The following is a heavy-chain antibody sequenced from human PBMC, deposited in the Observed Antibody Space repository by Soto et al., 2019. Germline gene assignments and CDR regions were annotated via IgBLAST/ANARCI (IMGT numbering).Heavy chain of an antibody. CDR3: TTSISGLVTGH. D-gene: IGHD3-3*01. CDR1: GFTISDAW. Sequence: EVQLVESGGGLVKPGGSLRLSCAASGFTISDAWMNWVRQAPGKGLEWVGRIRSKADGGTADYAAPVKGRFTFSRDDSQNTLFLQMNSLKTEDTAVYFCTTSISGLVTGHWGQGTLVTVSS. CDR2: IRSKADGGTA. J-gene: IGHJ4*02. V-gene: IGHV3-15*07.